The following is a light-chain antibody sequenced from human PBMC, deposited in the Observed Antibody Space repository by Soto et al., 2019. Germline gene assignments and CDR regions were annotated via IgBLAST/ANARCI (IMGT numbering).Light chain of an antibody. Sequence: QSALAQPPSASGSLGQSVTISCTGTSSDVGGYNYVSWYQQHPGKAPQLMIYEVTKRPSGVPDRFSGSKSGITASLTVSGLQAEDEADYYCSSYAGSNNSLVFGGGTKVTVL. V-gene: IGLV2-8*01. CDR3: SSYAGSNNSLV. J-gene: IGLJ2*01. CDR1: SSDVGGYNY. CDR2: EVT.